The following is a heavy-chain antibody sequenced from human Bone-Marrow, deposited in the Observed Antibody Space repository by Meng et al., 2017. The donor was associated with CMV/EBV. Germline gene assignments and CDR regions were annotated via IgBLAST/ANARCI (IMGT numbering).Heavy chain of an antibody. V-gene: IGHV1-2*02. CDR2: INPNSGGT. Sequence: ASVKVSCKASGYTFTGDSIFWVRQAPGQGLEYMGWINPNSGGTNYAQKFQGRVTMTRDTSITTAYMELIRLRSDDTAVYYCARGYYYDSSGYPDLDYWGQGTLVTVSS. CDR3: ARGYYYDSSGYPDLDY. CDR1: GYTFTGDS. J-gene: IGHJ4*02. D-gene: IGHD3-22*01.